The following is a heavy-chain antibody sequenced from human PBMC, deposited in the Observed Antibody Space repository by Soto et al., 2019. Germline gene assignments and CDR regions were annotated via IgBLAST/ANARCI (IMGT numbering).Heavy chain of an antibody. V-gene: IGHV1-69*13. CDR1: GYTFTSYY. Sequence: SVKLSCKASGYTFTSYYMHWVRQAPGQGLEWMGIIIPIFGTANYAQKFQGRVTITADESTSTAYMELSSLRSEDTAVYYCAREIRFLEWLYPSLYYYGMDVWGQGTTVTVSS. J-gene: IGHJ6*02. CDR2: IIPIFGTA. CDR3: AREIRFLEWLYPSLYYYGMDV. D-gene: IGHD3-3*01.